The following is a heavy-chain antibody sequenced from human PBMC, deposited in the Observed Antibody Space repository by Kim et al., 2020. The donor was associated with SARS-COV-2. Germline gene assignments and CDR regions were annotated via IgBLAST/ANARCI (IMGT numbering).Heavy chain of an antibody. CDR2: ISRDSVST. CDR3: AKDGRFLYYMDV. CDR1: GFTFHDYI. V-gene: IGHV3-43*01. Sequence: GGSLRLSCVGSGFTFHDYIMHWVCQAPGKGLEWVSLISRDSVSTYYADSVRGRFTISRDNSKNSVYLQMNNLTTDDTALYYCAKDGRFLYYMDVWGKGTAVTVSS. J-gene: IGHJ6*03. D-gene: IGHD2-21*01.